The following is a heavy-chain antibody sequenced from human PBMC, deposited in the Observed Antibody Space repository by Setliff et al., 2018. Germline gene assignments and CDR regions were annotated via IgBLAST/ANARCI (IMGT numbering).Heavy chain of an antibody. D-gene: IGHD5-18*01. CDR1: GYTFTGQN. V-gene: IGHV1-2*06. J-gene: IGHJ6*03. Sequence: GASVKVSCKASGYTFTGQNIHWVRQAPGQGLEWMGRINPNSGATNYAQKFQGRVTMTRDTSISTAYMELRRLTSDDTAVYYCATPPGRYSHGSYFYYMDVWGKGTTVTVSS. CDR2: INPNSGAT. CDR3: ATPPGRYSHGSYFYYMDV.